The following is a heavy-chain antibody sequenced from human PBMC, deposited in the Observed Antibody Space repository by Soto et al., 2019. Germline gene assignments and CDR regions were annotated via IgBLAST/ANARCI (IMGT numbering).Heavy chain of an antibody. J-gene: IGHJ5*02. V-gene: IGHV4-30-2*01. CDR1: GGSISSGGYS. CDR3: ARARHYYDSSGYYYEPWFDP. D-gene: IGHD3-22*01. Sequence: QLQLQESGSGLVKPSQTLSLTCAVSGGSISSGGYSWSWIRQPPGKGLEWIGYIYHSGSTYYNPSLKRRVTISVDRSKNQFSMKLSSVTDADTAVYYCARARHYYDSSGYYYEPWFDPWGQGTLVTVSS. CDR2: IYHSGST.